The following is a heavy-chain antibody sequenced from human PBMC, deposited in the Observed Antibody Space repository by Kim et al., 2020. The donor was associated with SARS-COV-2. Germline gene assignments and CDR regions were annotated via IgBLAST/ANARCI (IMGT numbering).Heavy chain of an antibody. V-gene: IGHV4-39*01. CDR2: IYYSGSA. Sequence: SETLSLTCTVSGGSISSSNYYWGWIRQPPGKGLEWIASIYYSGSAYYNPSLKSRVTISVDTSKNQFSLKLSSVTAADTAGYYCARGVVPAAMPYYGMDV. CDR3: ARGVVPAAMPYYGMDV. D-gene: IGHD2-2*01. J-gene: IGHJ6*01. CDR1: GGSISSSNYY.